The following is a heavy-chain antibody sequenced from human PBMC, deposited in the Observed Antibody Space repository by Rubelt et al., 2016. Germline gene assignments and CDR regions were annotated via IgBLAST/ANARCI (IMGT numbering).Heavy chain of an antibody. CDR1: GGSFSGYY. V-gene: IGHV4-34*01. J-gene: IGHJ6*01. D-gene: IGHD3-3*02. Sequence: QVQLQQWGAGLLKPSETLSLTCAVYGGSFSGYYWSWIRQPPGKGLEWIGEISHSGSTNYNPSLKSRVTISVDTSKNQLSLWLGFVTAADTAVYYWSASAPTLFPLVSCEHSPSDPGIVAVXCLSQDV. CDR3: SASAPTLFPLVSCEHSPSDPGIVAVXCLSQDV. CDR2: ISHSGST.